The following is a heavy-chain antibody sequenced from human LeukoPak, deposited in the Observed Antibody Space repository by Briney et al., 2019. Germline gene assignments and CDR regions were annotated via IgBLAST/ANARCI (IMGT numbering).Heavy chain of an antibody. D-gene: IGHD2-2*01. CDR3: AREVVPAASYNWFDP. CDR2: INHSGST. CDR1: GGSFSGYY. V-gene: IGHV4-34*01. J-gene: IGHJ5*02. Sequence: SETLSLTCAVYGGSFSGYYWSWIRQPPGKGLEWIGEINHSGSTNYNPSLKSRVTISVDTSKNQFSLKLSSVTAADTAVYYCAREVVPAASYNWFDPWGQGTLVTVSS.